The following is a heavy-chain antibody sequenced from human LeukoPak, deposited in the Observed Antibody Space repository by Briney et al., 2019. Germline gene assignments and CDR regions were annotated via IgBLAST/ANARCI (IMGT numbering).Heavy chain of an antibody. V-gene: IGHV5-51*01. D-gene: IGHD3-10*01. Sequence: GESLKISCKGSGYSFTNYWIGWVRQMPGKGLEWMGIIHPSDSDTRYSPSFQGQVTISVDKSISTAYLQWSSLRASDTAMFYCARQASSGSWRAFDIWGQGTMVTVSA. CDR3: ARQASSGSWRAFDI. J-gene: IGHJ3*02. CDR1: GYSFTNYW. CDR2: IHPSDSDT.